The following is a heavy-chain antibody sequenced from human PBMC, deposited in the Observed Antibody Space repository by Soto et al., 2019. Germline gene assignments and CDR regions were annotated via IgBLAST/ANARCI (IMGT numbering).Heavy chain of an antibody. CDR2: ISGSGGST. J-gene: IGHJ6*03. CDR1: GFTFSSYA. Sequence: PGGSLRLSCAASGFTFSSYAMSWVRQAPGKGLEWVSAISGSGGSTYYADSVKGRFTISRDNSKNTLYLQMNSLRAEDTAVYYCAKASRGDYNSYYYYYMDVWGKGTTVTVSS. D-gene: IGHD4-17*01. V-gene: IGHV3-23*01. CDR3: AKASRGDYNSYYYYYMDV.